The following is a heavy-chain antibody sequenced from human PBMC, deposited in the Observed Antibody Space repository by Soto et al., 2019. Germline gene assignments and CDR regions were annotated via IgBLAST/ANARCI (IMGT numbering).Heavy chain of an antibody. V-gene: IGHV3-23*01. CDR2: ISGSGGST. CDR1: GFTFSIYA. D-gene: IGHD4-17*01. Sequence: EVQLLESGGGLVQPGGSLRLSCAASGFTFSIYAMSWVRQAPGKGLEWVSAISGSGGSTYYSDSVKGRFTIPRDNSKNSLYPQMNNLSAEDTAVYYCAKSPGYGDYGLHWYFDLWGRGTLVTVSS. CDR3: AKSPGYGDYGLHWYFDL. J-gene: IGHJ2*01.